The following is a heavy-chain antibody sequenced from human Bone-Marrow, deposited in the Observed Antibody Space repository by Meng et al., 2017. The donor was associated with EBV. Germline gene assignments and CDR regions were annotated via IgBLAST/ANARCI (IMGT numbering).Heavy chain of an antibody. CDR2: INHSGST. CDR3: ARGSLGWELPRPFDY. V-gene: IGHV4-34*01. Sequence: QVQLQQWGAGLLNPSETLSLTCAVYGESFSGYYWNWIRQPPGKGLEWIGEINHSGSTNYNPSLKSRVTISVDTSKNQFSLKLSSVTAADTAVYYCARGSLGWELPRPFDYWGQGTLVTVSS. CDR1: GESFSGYY. D-gene: IGHD1-26*01. J-gene: IGHJ4*02.